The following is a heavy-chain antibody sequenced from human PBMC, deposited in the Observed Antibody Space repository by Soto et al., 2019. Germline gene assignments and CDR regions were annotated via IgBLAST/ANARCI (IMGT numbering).Heavy chain of an antibody. CDR2: IIPMLAIT. J-gene: IGHJ3*02. V-gene: IGHV1-69*02. Sequence: QVQLVQSGAEVKKPGSSVKVSCKASGGTFNVYTIIWVRQAPGQGLEWMGRIIPMLAITNYDKRFQGRVTLTADTHTTTSYMDLSSLTADDTAVYYCALGIWSGENFDIWGQATLLPGSS. CDR3: ALGIWSGENFDI. D-gene: IGHD6-13*01. CDR1: GGTFNVYT.